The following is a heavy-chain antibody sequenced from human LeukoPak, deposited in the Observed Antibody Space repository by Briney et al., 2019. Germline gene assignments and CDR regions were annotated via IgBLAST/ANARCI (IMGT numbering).Heavy chain of an antibody. CDR2: ISGSGGST. CDR3: AKDWGYYDSSGFATLGPFDY. CDR1: GFTFSSYA. D-gene: IGHD3-22*01. J-gene: IGHJ4*02. V-gene: IGHV3-23*01. Sequence: GGSLRLSCAASGFTFSSYAMSWVRQAPGKGLEWVSAISGSGGSTYYADSVKGRFTISRDNSKNTLYLQMNSLRAEDTAVYYCAKDWGYYDSSGFATLGPFDYWGQGTLVTVSS.